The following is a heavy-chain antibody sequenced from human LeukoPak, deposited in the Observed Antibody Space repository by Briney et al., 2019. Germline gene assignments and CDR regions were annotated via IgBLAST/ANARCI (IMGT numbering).Heavy chain of an antibody. CDR3: ARGYGAYGYFDY. CDR1: ISSITSGHC. Sequence: PSETLSLTCAVSISSITSGHCWGWIRQPPGKGLEWIGTINHSGNTYYNSSLKSRISMSVDTSNKQFSLKLNSVTAADTAVYYCARGYGAYGYFDYWGQGTLVTVSS. J-gene: IGHJ4*02. D-gene: IGHD5-12*01. V-gene: IGHV4-38-2*01. CDR2: INHSGNT.